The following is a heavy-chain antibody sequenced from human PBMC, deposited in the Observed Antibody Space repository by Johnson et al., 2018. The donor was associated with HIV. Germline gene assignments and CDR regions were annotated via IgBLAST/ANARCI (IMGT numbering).Heavy chain of an antibody. D-gene: IGHD1-1*01. CDR3: ARAWKSAFDI. CDR1: GFTFSSYA. J-gene: IGHJ3*02. Sequence: VQLVESGGGLVQPGGSLRLSCAASGFTFSSYAMSWVRQAPGKGLEWVSAISGSGGSTFYADSVKGRFTISRDNPKNSLYLQMNSLRAEDTAVYYCARAWKSAFDIWGQGTMVTVSS. CDR2: ISGSGGST. V-gene: IGHV3-23*04.